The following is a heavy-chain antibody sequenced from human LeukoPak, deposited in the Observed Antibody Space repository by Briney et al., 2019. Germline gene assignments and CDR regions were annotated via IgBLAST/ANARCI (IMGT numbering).Heavy chain of an antibody. CDR3: ARVPSVGFGERHDAFDI. V-gene: IGHV3-30-3*01. J-gene: IGHJ3*02. Sequence: GGSLRLSCAASGFTFSSYAMHWVRQAPGKGLEWVAVISYDGSNKYYADSVKGRFTISRDNSKNTLYLQMNSLRSEDTAVYYCARVPSVGFGERHDAFDIWGQGTMVTVSS. D-gene: IGHD3-10*01. CDR1: GFTFSSYA. CDR2: ISYDGSNK.